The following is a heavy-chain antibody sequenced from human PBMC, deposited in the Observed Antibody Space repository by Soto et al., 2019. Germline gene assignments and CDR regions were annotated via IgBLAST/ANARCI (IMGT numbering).Heavy chain of an antibody. J-gene: IGHJ4*02. CDR1: GFTVGNNY. CDR2: IYSTGTT. V-gene: IGHV3-53*01. CDR3: AKDGRGSGSHYNSFGY. Sequence: EVQLVESGGGLIQPGGSLKLSCAASGFTVGNNYMSWVRQAPGKGLEWVSLIYSTGTTKYADSVKGRFTVSRDNAKNTLYLHMNRLRAEDTAVYYCAKDGRGSGSHYNSFGYWGQGTLVTVSS. D-gene: IGHD3-10*01.